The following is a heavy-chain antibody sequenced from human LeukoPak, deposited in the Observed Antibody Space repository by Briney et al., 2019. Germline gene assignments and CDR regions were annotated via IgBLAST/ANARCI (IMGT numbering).Heavy chain of an antibody. V-gene: IGHV3-30*04. CDR1: GFTFSSYV. CDR2: ISYDGSNG. J-gene: IGHJ4*02. CDR3: ARDWFHAIDY. D-gene: IGHD2/OR15-2a*01. Sequence: GGSLSLSCAASGFTFSSYVMHWVRQAPGKGLEWVAIISYDGSNGYYADSVKGRFTISRDNAKNTLYLQMNSLRAEDTAVYYCARDWFHAIDYWGQGTLVTVSS.